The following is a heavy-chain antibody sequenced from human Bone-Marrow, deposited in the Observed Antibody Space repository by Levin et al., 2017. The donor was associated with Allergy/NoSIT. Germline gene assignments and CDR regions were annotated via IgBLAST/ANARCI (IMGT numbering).Heavy chain of an antibody. Sequence: SETLSLTCNVSGGSIRSGGYYWSWIRQHPGKGLEWIGYSYYSGNSDYNPSLKSRVTITVDTSKNQFSLRVTSVTSADTAVYYCARADYVWGSRARRLYYFDDWGQGTLVTVSS. CDR2: SYYSGNS. CDR1: GGSIRSGGYY. CDR3: ARADYVWGSRARRLYYFDD. J-gene: IGHJ4*02. V-gene: IGHV4-31*03. D-gene: IGHD3-16*01.